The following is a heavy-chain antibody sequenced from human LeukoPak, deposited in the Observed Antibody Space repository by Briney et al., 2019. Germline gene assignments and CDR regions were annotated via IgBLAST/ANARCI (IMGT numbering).Heavy chain of an antibody. CDR3: ARHGDTPSLYYFDY. CDR2: IIPIFGTA. CDR1: GYTFTSYY. V-gene: IGHV1-69*13. Sequence: SVKVSCKASGYTFTSYYMHWVRQAPGQGLEWMGGIIPIFGTANYAQKFQGRVTITADESTSTAYMELSSLRSEDTAVYYCARHGDTPSLYYFDYWGQGTLVTVSS. D-gene: IGHD4-17*01. J-gene: IGHJ4*02.